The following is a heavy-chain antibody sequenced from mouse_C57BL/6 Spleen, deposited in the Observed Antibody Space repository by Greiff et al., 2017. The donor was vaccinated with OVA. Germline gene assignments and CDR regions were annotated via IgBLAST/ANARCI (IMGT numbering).Heavy chain of an antibody. CDR1: GYTFTDYY. Sequence: VQLQHSGPELMKPGASVKISCKASGYTFTDYYMNWVKQSHGKSLEWIGDINPNNGSTSYNQKFKGKATLTVDNSSSTAYMQLRSLTSEDSASYYCARRGVYYGVCDYWGQGTTLTVSS. D-gene: IGHD1-1*02. CDR2: INPNNGST. J-gene: IGHJ2*01. V-gene: IGHV1-26*01. CDR3: ARRGVYYGVCDY.